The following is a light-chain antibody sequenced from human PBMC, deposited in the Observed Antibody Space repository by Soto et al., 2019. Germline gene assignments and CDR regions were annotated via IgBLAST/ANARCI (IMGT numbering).Light chain of an antibody. Sequence: DIQLTQSPSFLSASVGDRVTITCRASQGISSYLAWYQQKPGKAPKLLIYSASTLQSGVPSRFSGSGSGTEFTLTISSLQPEDFATYYCQQLNSYPVRTFGGGTKVDIK. V-gene: IGKV1-9*01. CDR3: QQLNSYPVRT. CDR2: SAS. CDR1: QGISSY. J-gene: IGKJ4*01.